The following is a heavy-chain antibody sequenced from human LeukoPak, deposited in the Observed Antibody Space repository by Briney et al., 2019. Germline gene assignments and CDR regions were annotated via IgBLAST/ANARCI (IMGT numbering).Heavy chain of an antibody. D-gene: IGHD6-19*01. Sequence: PGGSLRLSCVASGITMSSQWMNWVRQAPGKGLEWVANIKQDGSEQYYVDSVKGRFTISRDNAKNSLYLQMDSLRDEDTAVSYCAGGPGWVHDYWGQGTLVSVSS. V-gene: IGHV3-7*01. J-gene: IGHJ4*02. CDR3: AGGPGWVHDY. CDR1: GITMSSQW. CDR2: IKQDGSEQ.